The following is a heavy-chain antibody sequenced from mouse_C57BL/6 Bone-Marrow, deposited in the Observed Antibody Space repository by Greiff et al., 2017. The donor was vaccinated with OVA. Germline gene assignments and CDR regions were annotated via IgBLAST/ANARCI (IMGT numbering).Heavy chain of an antibody. J-gene: IGHJ4*01. D-gene: IGHD2-1*01. CDR1: GFTFSDYG. V-gene: IGHV5-15*04. Sequence: EVKLVESGGGLVQPGGSLKLSCAASGFTFSDYGMAWVRQAPRKGPEWVAFISNLAYSIYYADTVTGRFTISRENAKNTLYLEMSSLRSEDTAMYYCARQGDGNYFYAMDYWGQGTSVTVSS. CDR3: ARQGDGNYFYAMDY. CDR2: ISNLAYSI.